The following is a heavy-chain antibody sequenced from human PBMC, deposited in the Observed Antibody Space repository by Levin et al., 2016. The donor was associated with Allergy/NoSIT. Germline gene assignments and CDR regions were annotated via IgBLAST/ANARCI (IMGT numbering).Heavy chain of an antibody. Sequence: WIRQPPGKGLEWVSSISSSSSYIYYADSVKGRFTISRDNAKNSLYLQMNSLRAEDTAVYYCARDRYDTIFGVVIEYYYYYYGMDVWGQGTTVTVSS. CDR3: ARDRYDTIFGVVIEYYYYYYGMDV. CDR2: ISSSSSYI. V-gene: IGHV3-21*01. J-gene: IGHJ6*02. D-gene: IGHD3-3*01.